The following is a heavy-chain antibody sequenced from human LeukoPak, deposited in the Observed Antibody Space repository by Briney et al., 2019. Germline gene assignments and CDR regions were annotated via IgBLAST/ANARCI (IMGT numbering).Heavy chain of an antibody. J-gene: IGHJ4*02. V-gene: IGHV1-18*01. CDR3: ARVLGYCSGGSCWFDY. D-gene: IGHD2-15*01. Sequence: GASVKVSCKASGGTFSSYAISWVRQAPGQGLEWIGWITPSNGNTHYAQNFQGRVTMTRDTSTSTVYMELSSLRSEDTAVYYCARVLGYCSGGSCWFDYWGQGTLVTVSS. CDR1: GGTFSSYA. CDR2: ITPSNGNT.